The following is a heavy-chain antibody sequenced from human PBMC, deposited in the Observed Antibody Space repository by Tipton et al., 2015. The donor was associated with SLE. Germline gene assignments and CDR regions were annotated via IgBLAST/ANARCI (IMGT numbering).Heavy chain of an antibody. V-gene: IGHV3-48*03. Sequence: GSLRLSCAASGFTFSSYEMSWVRQAPGKGLEWVSYISSSGSTIYYADSVKGRFTISRDNAKNSLYLQMNSLRAEDTAVYYCASSGRITMTSDYYYGMDVWGQGTTVTVSS. J-gene: IGHJ6*02. CDR2: ISSSGSTI. CDR3: ASSGRITMTSDYYYGMDV. D-gene: IGHD3-22*01. CDR1: GFTFSSYE.